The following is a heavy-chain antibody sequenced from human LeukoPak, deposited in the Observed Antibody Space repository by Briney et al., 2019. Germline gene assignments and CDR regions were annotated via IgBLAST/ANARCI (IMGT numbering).Heavy chain of an antibody. D-gene: IGHD1-26*01. CDR2: IYNGGST. Sequence: PGGSLRLSCAASGFTVSSNYMSWVRQAPGKGLEWVSVIYNGGSTYYADSVKGRFTISRDNSKNTLYLQMNSLRAEDTAVYYCARVAQWELYGMDVWGQGTTVTVSS. CDR1: GFTVSSNY. V-gene: IGHV3-66*01. CDR3: ARVAQWELYGMDV. J-gene: IGHJ6*02.